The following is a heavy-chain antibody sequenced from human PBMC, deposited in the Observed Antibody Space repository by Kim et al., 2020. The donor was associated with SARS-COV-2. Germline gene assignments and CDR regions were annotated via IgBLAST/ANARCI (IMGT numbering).Heavy chain of an antibody. D-gene: IGHD3-10*01. CDR1: GFTFSSEV. CDR2: ISGSGGII. V-gene: IGHV3-23*01. J-gene: IGHJ4*02. CDR3: AKGRSRGEMGH. Sequence: GGSLRLSCAASGFTFSSEVMSWVRQSPGKGLEWVSSISGSGGIIYYTDSVKGRFTISRDNPKSTLHLQMDSLRGDDTAVYFCAKGRSRGEMGHWGQGHL.